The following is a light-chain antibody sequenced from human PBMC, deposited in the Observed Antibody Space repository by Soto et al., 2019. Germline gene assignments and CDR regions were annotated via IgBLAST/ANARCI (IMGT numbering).Light chain of an antibody. CDR2: GAS. Sequence: EIVLTQSPGTLSLSPGVRATLSCRASQSVSSNLAWYQQKPGQAPRLLIYGASNRAAGIPDRFSGSGSGTDFTLTISRLEPEDFAVYYCQQYGSSPWTFGQGTKVDIK. J-gene: IGKJ1*01. CDR1: QSVSSN. V-gene: IGKV3-20*01. CDR3: QQYGSSPWT.